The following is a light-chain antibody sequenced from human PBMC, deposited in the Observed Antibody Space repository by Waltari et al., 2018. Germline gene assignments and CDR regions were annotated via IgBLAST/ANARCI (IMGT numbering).Light chain of an antibody. CDR1: KLGDKY. CDR2: QDN. V-gene: IGLV3-1*01. J-gene: IGLJ3*02. CDR3: QAWDNAIAL. Sequence: SYELTQPPSVSVSPGQTASITCSGDKLGDKYVCWYRQRPGQSPVLVIYQDNRLPSGIPERFSASNSGNTATLIISGTQAMDEADYYCQAWDNAIALFGGGTKLTVL.